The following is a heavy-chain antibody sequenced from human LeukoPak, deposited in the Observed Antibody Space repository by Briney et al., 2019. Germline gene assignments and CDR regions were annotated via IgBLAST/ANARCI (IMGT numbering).Heavy chain of an antibody. Sequence: GGSLRLSCAASGFTVSSNYMSWVRQAPGKGLEWVSVIYSGGSTYYADSVKGRFTISRDNSKNTLYLQMNSLRAEDTAVYYCARDSVGATRFDYWGQGTQVTVSS. CDR3: ARDSVGATRFDY. V-gene: IGHV3-53*01. J-gene: IGHJ4*02. D-gene: IGHD1-26*01. CDR2: IYSGGST. CDR1: GFTVSSNY.